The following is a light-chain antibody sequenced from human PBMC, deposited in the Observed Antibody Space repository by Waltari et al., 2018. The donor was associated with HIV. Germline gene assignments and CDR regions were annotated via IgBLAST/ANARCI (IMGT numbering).Light chain of an antibody. Sequence: QSVLTQPPSASGTPGQRVTISCSGSSSNIGDNTVNWYQQLPGTAPKLLIYTNTHRPSGVPDRFSGSKSGTSASLVISGLQSEDEADYYCATWDDSLNGHVVFGGGTKLTVL. J-gene: IGLJ2*01. CDR2: TNT. V-gene: IGLV1-44*01. CDR3: ATWDDSLNGHVV. CDR1: SSNIGDNT.